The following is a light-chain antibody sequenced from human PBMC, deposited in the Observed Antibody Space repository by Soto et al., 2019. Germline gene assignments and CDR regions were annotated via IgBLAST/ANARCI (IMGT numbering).Light chain of an antibody. CDR1: QSITSS. CDR2: GAS. V-gene: IGKV3-15*01. CDR3: QQYNNWPPWT. J-gene: IGKJ1*01. Sequence: IALTQSPGTLSLSPGERATLSWRASQSITSSLAWYQQKPGQAPRLLIYGASTRATGIPPRFSGSGSGTEFTLTISSLQPEDFAVYYGQQYNNWPPWTFGQGTKVDIK.